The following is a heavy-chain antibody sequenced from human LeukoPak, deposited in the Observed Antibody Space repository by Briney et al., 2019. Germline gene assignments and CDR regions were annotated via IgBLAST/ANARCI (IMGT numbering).Heavy chain of an antibody. Sequence: GASVKVSCKAFGGTFISYAISWVRQAPGQGLEWMGGIIPIFGTANYAQKFQGRVTITADESTSTAYMELSSLRSEDTAVYYCARLRRSRYCSGGSCDYWGQGTLVTVSS. CDR3: ARLRRSRYCSGGSCDY. J-gene: IGHJ4*02. D-gene: IGHD2-15*01. V-gene: IGHV1-69*13. CDR2: IIPIFGTA. CDR1: GGTFISYA.